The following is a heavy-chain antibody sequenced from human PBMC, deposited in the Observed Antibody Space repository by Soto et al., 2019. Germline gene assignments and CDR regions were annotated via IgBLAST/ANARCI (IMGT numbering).Heavy chain of an antibody. Sequence: GASAKPSSEARGYTITCYAMYSLHQAPGQRLEWMGWINAGNGNTKYSQKFQGRVTITRDTSASTAYMELSSLRSEDTAVYYCARVLQPTWWFDPWGQGTLVTVSS. CDR3: ARVLQPTWWFDP. J-gene: IGHJ5*02. CDR2: INAGNGNT. V-gene: IGHV1-3*01. D-gene: IGHD4-4*01. CDR1: GYTITCYA.